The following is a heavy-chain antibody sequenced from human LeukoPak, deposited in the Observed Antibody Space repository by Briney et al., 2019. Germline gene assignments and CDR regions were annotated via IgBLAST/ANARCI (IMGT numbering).Heavy chain of an antibody. CDR2: ISGSGGST. CDR1: ASTFSSYA. CDR3: AKGSSGSWYPFDY. Sequence: GGSLRLSCAAAASTFSSYAMSWVRQAPGKGMEWDSAISGSGGSTDYADSGKGRITIYRDNSKNTLYLQMNRLRAEDTAVYYCAKGSSGSWYPFDYWGQGTLVTVSS. D-gene: IGHD3-10*01. V-gene: IGHV3-23*01. J-gene: IGHJ4*02.